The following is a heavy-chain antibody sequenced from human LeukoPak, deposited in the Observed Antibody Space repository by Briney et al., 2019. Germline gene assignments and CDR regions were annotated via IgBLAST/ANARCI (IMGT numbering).Heavy chain of an antibody. J-gene: IGHJ4*02. CDR1: GGSFSGYY. Sequence: SETLSLTCAVYGGSFSGYYWSWIRQPPGKGLEWIGEINHSGSTNYNPSLKSRVTISVDTSKNQFSLKLSSVTAADTAVHYCARSWYCSSTSCYAIDYWGQGTLVTVSS. CDR2: INHSGST. V-gene: IGHV4-34*01. CDR3: ARSWYCSSTSCYAIDY. D-gene: IGHD2-2*01.